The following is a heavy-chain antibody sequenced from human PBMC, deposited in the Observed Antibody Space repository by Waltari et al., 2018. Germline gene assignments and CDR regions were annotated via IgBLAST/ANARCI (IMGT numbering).Heavy chain of an antibody. CDR2: ISPSLGTA. J-gene: IGHJ6*02. Sequence: QVQLVQSGAEVKKPGSSVKVSCKASGGTFSSYAISWVRQAPGQGLEWMGGISPSLGTANYAQKFQGRVTITADESTSTAYMGLSSLRSEDTAVYYCARGHSGATGYYSYYYYGMDVWGQGTTVTVSS. CDR3: ARGHSGATGYYSYYYYGMDV. D-gene: IGHD3-9*01. V-gene: IGHV1-69*13. CDR1: GGTFSSYA.